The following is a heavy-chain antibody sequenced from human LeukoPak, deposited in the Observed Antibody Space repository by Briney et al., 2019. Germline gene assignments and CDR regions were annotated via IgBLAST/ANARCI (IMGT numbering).Heavy chain of an antibody. V-gene: IGHV4-39*07. CDR1: GGSISSSSYY. Sequence: SETLSLTCTVSGGSISSSSYYWGWIRQPPGKGLEWIGSIYYSGSTYYNPSLKSRVTISVDTSKNQFSLKLSSVTAADTAVYYCARDRGNLQHWGQGTLVTVSS. CDR3: ARDRGNLQH. D-gene: IGHD1-14*01. CDR2: IYYSGST. J-gene: IGHJ1*01.